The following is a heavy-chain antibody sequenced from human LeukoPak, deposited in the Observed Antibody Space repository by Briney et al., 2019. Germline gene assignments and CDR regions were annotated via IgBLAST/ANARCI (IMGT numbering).Heavy chain of an antibody. J-gene: IGHJ3*02. Sequence: GGSLRLSCAASGFTFCSYAMHWVRQAPGKGLEWVAVISYDGSNKYYADSVKGRFTISRDNAKNSLYLQMNSLRAEDTAVYYCAKSLSGIVVVIKDAFDIWGQGTMVTVSS. CDR2: ISYDGSNK. D-gene: IGHD3-22*01. CDR1: GFTFCSYA. CDR3: AKSLSGIVVVIKDAFDI. V-gene: IGHV3-30-3*01.